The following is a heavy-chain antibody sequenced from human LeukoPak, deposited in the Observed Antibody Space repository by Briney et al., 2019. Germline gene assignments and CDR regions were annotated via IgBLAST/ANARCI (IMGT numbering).Heavy chain of an antibody. D-gene: IGHD5-24*01. J-gene: IGHJ4*02. CDR1: GYTFTSYD. Sequence: ASVKVSCKAPGYTFTSYDINWVRQATGQGLEWMGWMNPNSGNTGYAQKFQGRVTMTRNTSIITAYMELSSLRSEDTAVYYCASLGRDGYNEPFDYWGQGTLVTVSS. V-gene: IGHV1-8*01. CDR2: MNPNSGNT. CDR3: ASLGRDGYNEPFDY.